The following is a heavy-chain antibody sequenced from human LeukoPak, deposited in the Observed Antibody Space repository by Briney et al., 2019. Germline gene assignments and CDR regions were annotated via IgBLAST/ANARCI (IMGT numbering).Heavy chain of an antibody. J-gene: IGHJ1*01. CDR3: AKDAQRGFDYSNSLQN. V-gene: IGHV3-33*06. CDR1: GFTFSHYG. D-gene: IGHD4-11*01. Sequence: PGGSLRLSCAASGFTFSHYGMHWVRQTPGAGLEWVAVIWSDGSDKYYAKSVKGRFTIPRDNSKNSLFLQMNSLRAEDTAVYYCAKDAQRGFDYSNSLQNWGQGILVTVSS. CDR2: IWSDGSDK.